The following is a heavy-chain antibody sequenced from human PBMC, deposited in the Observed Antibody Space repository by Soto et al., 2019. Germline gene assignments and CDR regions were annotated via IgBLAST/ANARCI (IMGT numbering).Heavy chain of an antibody. CDR1: GFTFSSYS. CDR3: ARESYDILTGYHKGMDV. CDR2: ISSSSSYL. D-gene: IGHD3-9*01. J-gene: IGHJ6*02. Sequence: EVQLVESGGGLVKPGGSLRLSCAASGFTFSSYSMNWVRQAPGKGLEWVSSISSSSSYLYYADSVKGRFTISRDNAKNSLYLQMNSLRGEDTAVYYCARESYDILTGYHKGMDVWGQGTTVTVSS. V-gene: IGHV3-21*01.